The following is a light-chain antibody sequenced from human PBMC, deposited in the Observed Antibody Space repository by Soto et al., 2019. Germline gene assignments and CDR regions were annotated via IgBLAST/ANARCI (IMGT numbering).Light chain of an antibody. CDR2: WAS. CDR1: QSVLYSSNNKNY. CDR3: QQYYSTPYT. J-gene: IGKJ2*01. Sequence: DIVMTQSPDSLAVSLGERATINCKSSQSVLYSSNNKNYLAWYQQKPGQPPNLLIYWASTRESGVPDRFSGSGSWTDFTLTISSLQAEDVAVYYCQQYYSTPYTFGQRTKLEIK. V-gene: IGKV4-1*01.